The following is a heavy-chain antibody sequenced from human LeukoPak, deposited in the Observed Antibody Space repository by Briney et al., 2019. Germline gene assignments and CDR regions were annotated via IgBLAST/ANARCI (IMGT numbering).Heavy chain of an antibody. D-gene: IGHD5-18*01. Sequence: EASVKVSCKASGHTFTGYYMHWVRQAPGQGLEWMGWINPNSGGTNYAQKFQGRVTMTRDTSISTAYMELSRLRSDDTAVYYCARAFALGGAMVTSYWFDPWGQGTLVTVSS. CDR1: GHTFTGYY. CDR2: INPNSGGT. V-gene: IGHV1-2*02. J-gene: IGHJ5*02. CDR3: ARAFALGGAMVTSYWFDP.